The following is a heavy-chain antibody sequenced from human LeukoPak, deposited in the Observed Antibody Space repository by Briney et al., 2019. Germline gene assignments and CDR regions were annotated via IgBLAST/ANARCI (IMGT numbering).Heavy chain of an antibody. CDR1: GFTFSSYW. J-gene: IGHJ4*02. CDR3: AREKGENDLLVPRNSHFDY. Sequence: GGALRLSCAASGFTFSSYWMSWVRQAPGKGLGWVANIKQDGSEKYYVDSVKGRFTISRDNAKNSLYLQMNSLRAEDTAVYYCAREKGENDLLVPRNSHFDYWGQGTLVTVSS. D-gene: IGHD4-23*01. V-gene: IGHV3-7*01. CDR2: IKQDGSEK.